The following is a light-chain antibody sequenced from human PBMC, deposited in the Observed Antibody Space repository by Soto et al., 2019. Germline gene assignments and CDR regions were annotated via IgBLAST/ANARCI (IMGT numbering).Light chain of an antibody. CDR1: SSDVGYHNR. CDR3: SSYTTSGTLV. Sequence: QSVLTQPPSVSGSPGQSVTISCTGTSSDVGYHNRVSWYQQPPGTAPKLMVFEVSNRPSGVPDRFSGSKSGNTASLTISGLQAEDEADYYCSSYTTSGTLVFGGGTKLTVL. CDR2: EVS. V-gene: IGLV2-18*02. J-gene: IGLJ2*01.